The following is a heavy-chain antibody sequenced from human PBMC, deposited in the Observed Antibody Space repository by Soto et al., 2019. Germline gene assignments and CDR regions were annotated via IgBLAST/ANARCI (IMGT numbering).Heavy chain of an antibody. CDR3: ARDSEDLTSNFDY. CDR1: GFTFTRYS. J-gene: IGHJ4*02. V-gene: IGHV3-21*06. CDR2: ISCTTHYI. Sequence: EVQLVESGGGLVKPGGSLRLSCAASGFTFTRYSMNWVRQAPGKGLEWVSSISCTTHYIYYADSMRGRFTISRDNAKNAVYLEMNSLRAEDTAVYYCARDSEDLTSNFDYWGQGTLVTVSS.